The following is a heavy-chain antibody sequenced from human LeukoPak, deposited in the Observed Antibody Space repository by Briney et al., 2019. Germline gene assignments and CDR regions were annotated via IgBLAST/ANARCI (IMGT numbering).Heavy chain of an antibody. CDR2: IKEDGSEK. V-gene: IGHV3-7*01. D-gene: IGHD3-9*01. J-gene: IGHJ4*02. Sequence: GGSLRLSCAASGFTFSRYWMSWVRQAPGKGLEWVANIKEDGSEKHYVDSVKGRFSISRDNAKNSVYLQMNSLRAEDTAVYYCARDRYFGYWGQGTLVTVSS. CDR3: ARDRYFGY. CDR1: GFTFSRYW.